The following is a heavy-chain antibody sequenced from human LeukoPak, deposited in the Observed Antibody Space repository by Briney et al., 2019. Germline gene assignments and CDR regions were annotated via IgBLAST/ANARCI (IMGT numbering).Heavy chain of an antibody. CDR2: ISYDGSNK. CDR3: AKDGNNGKGGLYFFDY. J-gene: IGHJ4*02. D-gene: IGHD5-24*01. CDR1: GFTFSSYG. V-gene: IGHV3-30*18. Sequence: GGSLRLSCAASGFTFSSYGMHWVRQAPGKGLEWVAVISYDGSNKYYADSVKGRFTISRDNSKNTLYLQMNSLRAEDTAVYYCAKDGNNGKGGLYFFDYGGQGTLVTVSS.